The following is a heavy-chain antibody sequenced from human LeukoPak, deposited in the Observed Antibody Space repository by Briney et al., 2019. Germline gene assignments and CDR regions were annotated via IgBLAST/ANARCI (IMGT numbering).Heavy chain of an antibody. CDR1: GYTFTSYY. J-gene: IGHJ3*02. Sequence: ASVKVSCKASGYTFTSYYMHWVRQASGQGLEWMGIINPSGGSTSYAQKFQGRVTMTRDMSTSTVYMELRSLRSDDTAVYYCARTYIHYYDSSGYRRYAFDIWGQGTMVTVSS. CDR2: INPSGGST. V-gene: IGHV1-46*01. CDR3: ARTYIHYYDSSGYRRYAFDI. D-gene: IGHD3-22*01.